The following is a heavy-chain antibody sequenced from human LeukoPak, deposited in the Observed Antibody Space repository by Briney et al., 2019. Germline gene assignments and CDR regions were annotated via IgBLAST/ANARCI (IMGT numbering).Heavy chain of an antibody. CDR2: ISGNGGTT. CDR3: ARESPVFDS. J-gene: IGHJ4*02. Sequence: GSLRLSWAASGLPFSNFAMTWVRQAPGKGLDWVSVISGNGGTTYYADSVKGRFTISRDNSKNTLYLQMNSLRADDSAVYYCARESPVFDSWGQGTLVTVSS. V-gene: IGHV3-23*01. CDR1: GLPFSNFA.